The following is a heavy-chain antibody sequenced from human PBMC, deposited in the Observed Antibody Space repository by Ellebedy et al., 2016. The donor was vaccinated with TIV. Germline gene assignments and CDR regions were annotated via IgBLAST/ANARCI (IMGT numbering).Heavy chain of an antibody. CDR3: ARDPVGYFDY. CDR1: GFTFSSYS. V-gene: IGHV3-48*02. Sequence: GESLKISCAASGFTFSSYSMTWVRQAPGKGLEWVSYISSSSSTIHYADPVKGRFTISRDNAKNSLYLQMNSLRDEDTAVYYCARDPVGYFDYWGQGTLVTVSS. CDR2: ISSSSSTI. J-gene: IGHJ4*02.